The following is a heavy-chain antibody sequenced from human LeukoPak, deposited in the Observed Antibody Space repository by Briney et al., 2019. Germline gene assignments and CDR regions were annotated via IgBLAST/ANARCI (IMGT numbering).Heavy chain of an antibody. CDR1: GGSISSRSYY. J-gene: IGHJ5*02. Sequence: SQTLSLTCTVSGGSISSRSYYWGWIRQPPGKGLEWIGRIYYTGSIYLIRSLKSHVTISVDTSNNQFSVKLGSVTAADTAVYYCARETTYYDFWSGYYLGAWFDPWGQGTLVTVSS. V-gene: IGHV4-39*07. CDR3: ARETTYYDFWSGYYLGAWFDP. CDR2: IYYTGSI. D-gene: IGHD3-3*01.